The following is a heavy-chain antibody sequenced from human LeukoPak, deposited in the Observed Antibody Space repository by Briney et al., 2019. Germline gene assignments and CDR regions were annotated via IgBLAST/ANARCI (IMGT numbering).Heavy chain of an antibody. CDR2: INWNGGST. Sequence: GGSLRLSCAASGFTFDDYGMSWVRQAPGKGLEWVSGINWNGGSTGYADSVKGRFTISRDNAKNSLYLQMNSLRAEDTASYHCARDYCSSTSCYDGNWFDPWGQGTLVTVSS. J-gene: IGHJ5*02. CDR1: GFTFDDYG. V-gene: IGHV3-20*01. D-gene: IGHD2-2*01. CDR3: ARDYCSSTSCYDGNWFDP.